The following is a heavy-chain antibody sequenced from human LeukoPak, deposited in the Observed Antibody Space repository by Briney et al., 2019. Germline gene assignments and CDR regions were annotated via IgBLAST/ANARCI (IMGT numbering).Heavy chain of an antibody. V-gene: IGHV4-59*01. CDR1: GGSIKNNY. J-gene: IGHJ2*01. Sequence: SETLSLTCTVSGGSIKNNYWSWIRQPPGKALEWIGYVYSNGNTNFNPSLKSRVTMSIETSKNQFSLKVPSVTAADTAVYYCAGGTFDGPLYGTYWYFHVWGRGTLVTVSS. D-gene: IGHD1-14*01. CDR3: AGGTFDGPLYGTYWYFHV. CDR2: VYSNGNT.